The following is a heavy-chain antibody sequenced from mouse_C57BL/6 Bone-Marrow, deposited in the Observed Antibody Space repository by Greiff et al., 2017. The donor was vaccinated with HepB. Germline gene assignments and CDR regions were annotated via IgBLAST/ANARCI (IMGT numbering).Heavy chain of an antibody. D-gene: IGHD2-2*01. CDR2: INSDGGST. J-gene: IGHJ1*03. V-gene: IGHV5-2*01. CDR1: EYEFPSHD. Sequence: VHLVESGGGLVQPGESLKLSCESNEYEFPSHDMSWVRKTPEKRLELVAAINSDGGSTYYPDTMERRFIISRDNTKKTLYLQMSSLRSEDTALYYCARHEYGYGFYWYFDVWGTGTTVTVSS. CDR3: ARHEYGYGFYWYFDV.